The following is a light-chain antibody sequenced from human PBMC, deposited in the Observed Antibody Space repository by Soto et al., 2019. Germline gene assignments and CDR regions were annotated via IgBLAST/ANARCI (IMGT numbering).Light chain of an antibody. CDR1: QSVSSRY. V-gene: IGKV3-20*01. J-gene: IGKJ4*01. Sequence: EIVLTQYPGTRSLSPGERATLSCRASQSVSSRYLALYQQKPGQAPRLLIYGALSRATGIPDRFSGSGSGTDFTLTISRLETEDFALYDGQQYATSPLTFGGGTKVDI. CDR3: QQYATSPLT. CDR2: GAL.